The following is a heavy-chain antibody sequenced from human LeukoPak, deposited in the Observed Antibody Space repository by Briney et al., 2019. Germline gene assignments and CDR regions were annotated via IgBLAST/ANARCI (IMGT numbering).Heavy chain of an antibody. J-gene: IGHJ4*02. CDR1: GFTFSSSW. CDR2: INSDGSST. CDR3: AREGRGGYYGFDY. Sequence: GGSLRLSXAASGFTFSSSWMHWVGQSPGKGLVWVSRINSDGSSTNYADSVKGRFTISRDNAQNTLYLQMNSLRAEDTAVYYCAREGRGGYYGFDYWGQGTLVTVSS. D-gene: IGHD3-3*01. V-gene: IGHV3-74*01.